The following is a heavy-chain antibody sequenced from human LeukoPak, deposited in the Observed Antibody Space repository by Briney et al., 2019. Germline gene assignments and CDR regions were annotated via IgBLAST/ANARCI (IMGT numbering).Heavy chain of an antibody. CDR3: ARGDFWFDP. CDR2: IYYSGST. V-gene: IGHV4-59*01. Sequence: PSETLSLTCTVSGGSISNYCWSWIRQPPGKGLEWIGYIYYSGSTNYNPSLKSRVTISVDTSKNQFSLKLSSVTAADTAVYYCARGDFWFDPWGQGTLVTVSS. CDR1: GGSISNYC. J-gene: IGHJ5*02.